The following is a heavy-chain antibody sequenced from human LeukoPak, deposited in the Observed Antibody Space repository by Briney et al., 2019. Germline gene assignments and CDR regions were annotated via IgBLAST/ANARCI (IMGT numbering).Heavy chain of an antibody. Sequence: GGSLRLSCAASGFTFSTYSMNWVRQAPGKGLEWVSSISSNSRYIYYADSMRGRFTISRDNAKNSLYLQMNSLRAEDTAVYYCAKEGKRITMIVVVITGYFDYWGQGTLVTVSS. V-gene: IGHV3-21*04. CDR3: AKEGKRITMIVVVITGYFDY. CDR2: ISSNSRYI. CDR1: GFTFSTYS. J-gene: IGHJ4*02. D-gene: IGHD3-22*01.